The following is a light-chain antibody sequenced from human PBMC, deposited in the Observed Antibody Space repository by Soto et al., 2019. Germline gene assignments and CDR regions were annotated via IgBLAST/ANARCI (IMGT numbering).Light chain of an antibody. V-gene: IGKV1-5*03. CDR2: KAS. J-gene: IGKJ1*01. CDR3: QQYNNYGSWT. Sequence: DLQVTQSPSTLSASVGDRVTITCRASQSISGWLAWYQQKPGKAPNLLIYKASTLESGVPSRFSGGGSGTEFTLTISSLQPDDFATYYCQQYNNYGSWTFGQGTKVEIK. CDR1: QSISGW.